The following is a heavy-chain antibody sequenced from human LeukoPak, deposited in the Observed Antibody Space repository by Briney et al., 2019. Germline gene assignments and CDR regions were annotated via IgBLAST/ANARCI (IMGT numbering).Heavy chain of an antibody. CDR3: ARGRPLQPYCSGDSCPPSYYYGMDV. Sequence: SETLSLTSTVSGGSISSGDYYWSWIRQPPGKGLEWIGYIYYSGSTYYNPSLKSRVTISVDTSKNQFSLKLSSVTAADTAVYYCARGRPLQPYCSGDSCPPSYYYGMDVWGQGTTVTVSS. D-gene: IGHD2-15*01. CDR1: GGSISSGDYY. V-gene: IGHV4-30-4*01. CDR2: IYYSGST. J-gene: IGHJ6*02.